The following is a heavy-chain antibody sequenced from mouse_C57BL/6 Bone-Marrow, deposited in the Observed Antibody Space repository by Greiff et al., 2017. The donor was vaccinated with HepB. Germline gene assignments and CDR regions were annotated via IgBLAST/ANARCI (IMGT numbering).Heavy chain of an antibody. J-gene: IGHJ3*01. Sequence: EVQLQQSGAELVRPGASVKLSCTASGFYINDYYMHWVKQRPEQGLEWIGWIDPENDDTAYGSKFQGKATITADTSSNTAYLQLSSQTSEDTAVYYCTGDSSGYVWFAYWDQGTLVTVSA. D-gene: IGHD3-2*02. CDR2: IDPENDDT. CDR3: TGDSSGYVWFAY. CDR1: GFYINDYY. V-gene: IGHV14-4*01.